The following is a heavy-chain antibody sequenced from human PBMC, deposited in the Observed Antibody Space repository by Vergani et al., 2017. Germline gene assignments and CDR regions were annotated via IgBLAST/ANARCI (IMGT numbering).Heavy chain of an antibody. CDR2: IIPILGIA. CDR3: ARALVRDIQLWLPMDY. J-gene: IGHJ4*02. V-gene: IGHV1-69*02. CDR1: GGTFSSYT. D-gene: IGHD5-18*01. Sequence: QVQLVQSGAEVKKPGSSVKVSCKASGGTFSSYTISWVRQAPGQGLEWMGRIIPILGIANYAQKFQGRVTITADKSTSTAYMELSSLRSEDTAVYYCARALVRDIQLWLPMDYWGQGTLVTVSS.